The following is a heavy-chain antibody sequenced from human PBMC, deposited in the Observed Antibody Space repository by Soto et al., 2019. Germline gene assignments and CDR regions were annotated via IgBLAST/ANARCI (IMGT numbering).Heavy chain of an antibody. CDR1: GGSISSGDYY. V-gene: IGHV4-30-4*01. Sequence: SETLSLTCTVSGGSISSGDYYWSWIRQPPGKGLEWIGYIYYSGSTYYNPSLKSRVTISVDTSKNQFSLKLSSVTAADTAVYYCARVHLWYGYFDYWGQGTLVTVSS. J-gene: IGHJ4*02. D-gene: IGHD3-10*01. CDR3: ARVHLWYGYFDY. CDR2: IYYSGST.